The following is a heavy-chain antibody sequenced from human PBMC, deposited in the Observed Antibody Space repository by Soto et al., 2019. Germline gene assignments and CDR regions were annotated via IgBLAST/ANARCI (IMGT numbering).Heavy chain of an antibody. J-gene: IGHJ4*02. CDR3: VQTTGWPGFDF. CDR2: IYGGGTT. D-gene: IGHD6-19*01. Sequence: EVQLVESGGGLIQPGGSLRLSCAASGFAVSSKYMTWVRQAPGKGLEWVSVIYGGGTTYYADSVKGRFTISRDTSKNTLYLQMNILRAEDTGVYYCVQTTGWPGFDFWGQGTLVTVSS. V-gene: IGHV3-53*01. CDR1: GFAVSSKY.